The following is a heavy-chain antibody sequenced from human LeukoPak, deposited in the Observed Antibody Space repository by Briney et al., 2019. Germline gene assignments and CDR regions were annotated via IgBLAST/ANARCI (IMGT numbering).Heavy chain of an antibody. CDR2: INHSGST. V-gene: IGHV4-34*01. J-gene: IGHJ4*02. CDR1: GGSFGGYY. CDR3: AGPDSSEIDY. Sequence: SETLSLTCAVYGGSFGGYYWSWIRQPPGKGLEWIGEINHSGSTNYNPSLKSRVTISVDTSKNQFSLKLSSVTAADTAVYYCAGPDSSEIDYWGQGTLVTVSS.